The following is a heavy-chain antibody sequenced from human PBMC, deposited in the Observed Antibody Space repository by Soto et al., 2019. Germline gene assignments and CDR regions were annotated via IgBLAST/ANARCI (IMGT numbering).Heavy chain of an antibody. J-gene: IGHJ6*02. D-gene: IGHD3-3*01. V-gene: IGHV3-23*01. Sequence: GGALRLSYAAPGFTLCNYALSWGRPAPGKGLEWVSTISGSGSAYYADSVKGRFTISRDNAKNSLYLQMNSLRAEDTAVYYCARVFLEWGYYYGMDVWGQGTTVTVSS. CDR3: ARVFLEWGYYYGMDV. CDR1: GFTLCNYA. CDR2: ISGSGSA.